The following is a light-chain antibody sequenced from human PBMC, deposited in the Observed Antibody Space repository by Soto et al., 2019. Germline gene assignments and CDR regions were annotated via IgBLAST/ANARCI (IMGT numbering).Light chain of an antibody. V-gene: IGKV1-39*01. Sequence: DIQMTQSPSSLSASVGDRVTITCRASQSIRSYLNWYQQKPGKAPKVLIYAASSLQSGVPSRFSGSGSGTDFILTISSLQPEDFATYSCQQSYSSPWTFGQGTKVDIK. CDR2: AAS. CDR1: QSIRSY. CDR3: QQSYSSPWT. J-gene: IGKJ1*01.